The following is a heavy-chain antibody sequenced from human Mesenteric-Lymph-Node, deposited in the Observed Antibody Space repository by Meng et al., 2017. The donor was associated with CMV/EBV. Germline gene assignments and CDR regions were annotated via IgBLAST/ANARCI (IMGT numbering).Heavy chain of an antibody. CDR1: GFIFSSYS. CDR3: ARDRGTISTTGHENWFDP. CDR2: ISSSSRYI. Sequence: GGSLRLSCTASGFIFSSYSMNWVRQAPGKGLEWVSSISSSSRYIYYADSVKGRFIISRDNAKNSLYLQVNSLRAEDTGFYYCARDRGTISTTGHENWFDPWGLGTLVTVSS. V-gene: IGHV3-21*01. J-gene: IGHJ5*02. D-gene: IGHD4-17*01.